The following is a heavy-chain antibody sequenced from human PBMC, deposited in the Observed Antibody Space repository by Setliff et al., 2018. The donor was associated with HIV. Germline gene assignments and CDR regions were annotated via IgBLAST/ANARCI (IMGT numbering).Heavy chain of an antibody. J-gene: IGHJ6*03. CDR1: GYTFTSYG. V-gene: IGHV1-18*01. D-gene: IGHD5-18*01. CDR2: ISAYNGNT. Sequence: VASVKVSCKASGYTFTSYGISWVRQAPGQGLEWMGWISAYNGNTNYAQKLQGRVTMTTDTSTSTAYMELRSLRSEDTAVYYCATGYTFGPRTDYHYYYIDVWGKGTTVTVSS. CDR3: ATGYTFGPRTDYHYYYIDV.